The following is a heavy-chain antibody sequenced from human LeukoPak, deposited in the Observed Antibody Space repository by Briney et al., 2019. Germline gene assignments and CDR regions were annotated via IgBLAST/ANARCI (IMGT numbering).Heavy chain of an antibody. D-gene: IGHD3-10*01. J-gene: IGHJ4*02. CDR3: AREDPLYASGADTFDY. CDR1: GYTFTGYF. V-gene: IGHV1-2*02. Sequence: ASVKVSCKASGYTFTGYFMHWVRQAPGQGLEWMGWINPYSGDTEYAQKFRGRVTMTRDTSISTAYMELSRLRSDDTAVYYCAREDPLYASGADTFDYWGQGTLVTVSS. CDR2: INPYSGDT.